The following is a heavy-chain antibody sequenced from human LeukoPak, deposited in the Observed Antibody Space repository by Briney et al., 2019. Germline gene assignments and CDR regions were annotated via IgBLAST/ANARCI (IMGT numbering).Heavy chain of an antibody. CDR3: ARLAVVVAATYDY. D-gene: IGHD2-15*01. CDR2: IYYTET. J-gene: IGHJ4*02. V-gene: IGHV4-59*08. Sequence: SETLSLTCTVSGGSVSDYYWSWIRQSPGKGLERIGYIYYTETSYNPSLKSRVTISADTSKNQFSLKLSSVTAADTAVYYCARLAVVVAATYDYWGQGTLVTVSS. CDR1: GGSVSDYY.